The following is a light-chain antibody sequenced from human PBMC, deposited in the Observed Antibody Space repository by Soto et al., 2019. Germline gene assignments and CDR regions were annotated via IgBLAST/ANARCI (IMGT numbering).Light chain of an antibody. CDR3: QEYNTFSYT. Sequence: DIQMTQSPSSLSASVGARVTITCRASQSISSLLAWYQQKPGKAPRLLIYDTSSLESGVPSRFSGGGSGTEFTLNISSLQPDDFSTYYCQEYNTFSYTFGQGTRLQI. CDR1: QSISSL. CDR2: DTS. J-gene: IGKJ2*01. V-gene: IGKV1-5*01.